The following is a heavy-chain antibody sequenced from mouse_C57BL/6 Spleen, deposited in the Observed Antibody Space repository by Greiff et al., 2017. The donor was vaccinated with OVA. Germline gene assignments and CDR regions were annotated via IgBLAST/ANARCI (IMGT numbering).Heavy chain of an antibody. D-gene: IGHD2-1*01. CDR1: GYTFTSYW. V-gene: IGHV1-69*01. J-gene: IGHJ2*01. CDR3: ARRGNGNNRGPVDY. Sequence: QVQLQQPGAELVMPGASVKLSCKASGYTFTSYWMHWVKQRPGQGLEWIGEIDPSDSYTNYNQKFKGKSTLTVDKSSSTAYMQLSSLTSEDSAVYYCARRGNGNNRGPVDYWGQGTTLTVSS. CDR2: IDPSDSYT.